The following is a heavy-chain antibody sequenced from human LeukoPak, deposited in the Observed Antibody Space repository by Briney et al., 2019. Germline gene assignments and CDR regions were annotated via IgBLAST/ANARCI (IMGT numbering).Heavy chain of an antibody. CDR3: AKDEALIAVAGLDY. V-gene: IGHV3-33*06. J-gene: IGHJ4*02. CDR2: IWYDGSNK. CDR1: GFTFSSYG. Sequence: GGSLRLSCAASGFTFSSYGMHWVRQAPGKGLEWVAVIWYDGSNKYYADSVKGRFTISRDNSKNTLYLQMNSLRAEDTALYYCAKDEALIAVAGLDYWGQGTLVTVSS. D-gene: IGHD6-19*01.